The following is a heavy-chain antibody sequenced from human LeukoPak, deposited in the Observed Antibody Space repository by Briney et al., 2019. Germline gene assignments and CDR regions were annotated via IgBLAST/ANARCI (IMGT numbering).Heavy chain of an antibody. D-gene: IGHD3-9*01. Sequence: GGSLRLSCAASGFTFSDHYIDWIRQAPGKGLEWVSYISSSGSTIYYADSVKGRFTISRDNAKNSLYLQMNSLRAEDTAVYYCASQKGSRYYDILTGYSMEGYYYYMDVWGKGTTVTVSS. CDR1: GFTFSDHY. J-gene: IGHJ6*03. CDR3: ASQKGSRYYDILTGYSMEGYYYYMDV. CDR2: ISSSGSTI. V-gene: IGHV3-11*04.